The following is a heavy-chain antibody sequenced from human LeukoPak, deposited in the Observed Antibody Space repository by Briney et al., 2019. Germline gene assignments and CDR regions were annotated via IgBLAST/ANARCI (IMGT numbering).Heavy chain of an antibody. CDR3: AKVAYARTEFDY. J-gene: IGHJ4*02. Sequence: PGGSLRLSCGASGFTFGRYAMSWVRQAPGKGLQWVSQIDGSGGALYYADSVRGRFTISRDNSKNTLFLQMNSLRAEDTAVYYCAKVAYARTEFDYWGQGTLVTVSS. CDR1: GFTFGRYA. D-gene: IGHD1-14*01. V-gene: IGHV3-23*01. CDR2: IDGSGGAL.